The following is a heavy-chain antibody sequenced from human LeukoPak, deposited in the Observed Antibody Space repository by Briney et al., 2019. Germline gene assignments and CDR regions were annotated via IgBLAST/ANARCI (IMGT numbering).Heavy chain of an antibody. V-gene: IGHV3-23*01. CDR2: ISGSGGST. CDR3: AKGRNYDFWSGYYVAH. Sequence: GGSLRLSCAASGFTFSSYAMSWVRQAPGKGLEWVSAISGSGGSTYYAECVKGRFTISRDNSKNTLYLQMNSLRAEDTAVYYCAKGRNYDFWSGYYVAHWGQGTLVTVSS. D-gene: IGHD3-3*01. CDR1: GFTFSSYA. J-gene: IGHJ4*02.